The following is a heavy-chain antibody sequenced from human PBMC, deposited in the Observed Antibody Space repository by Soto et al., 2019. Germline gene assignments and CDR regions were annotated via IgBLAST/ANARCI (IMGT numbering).Heavy chain of an antibody. V-gene: IGHV4-30-4*01. CDR2: IYYSGST. D-gene: IGHD3-22*01. CDR3: ARERRMVVDGPYFDY. J-gene: IGHJ4*02. Sequence: SETLSLTCTVSGGSISSGDYYWSWIRQPPGKGLEWIGYIYYSGSTYYNPSLKSRVTISVDTSKNQFSLKLSSVTAADTAVYYCARERRMVVDGPYFDYWGQGTLVTVSS. CDR1: GGSISSGDYY.